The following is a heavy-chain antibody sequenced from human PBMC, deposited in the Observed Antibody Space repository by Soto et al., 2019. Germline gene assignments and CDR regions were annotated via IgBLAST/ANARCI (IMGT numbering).Heavy chain of an antibody. D-gene: IGHD1-7*01. CDR3: ARDECGTTPYEDAFDI. J-gene: IGHJ3*02. CDR1: GGSISSGDYY. CDR2: IYYSGST. V-gene: IGHV4-30-4*01. Sequence: QVQLQESGPGLVKPSQTVSLSCTVSGGSISSGDYYWSWIRQPPGKGLEWIGYIYYSGSTYYNPSRKSRVTISVDTSKNQFSLKLSSVTAADTAVYYCARDECGTTPYEDAFDICGQGTMVTVSS.